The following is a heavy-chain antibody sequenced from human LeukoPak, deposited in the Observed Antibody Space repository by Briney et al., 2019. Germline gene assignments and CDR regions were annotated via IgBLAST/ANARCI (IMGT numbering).Heavy chain of an antibody. CDR2: IHDSEST. Sequence: SETLSLTCTVSGGSISNYYWTWIRQPPGKGLEWIGYIHDSESTKYYPSLNSRVTISLDTSKNQFSLMLRSLTAADTAVYYCARRYTASPGERFDYWGQGTLVTVSS. J-gene: IGHJ4*02. V-gene: IGHV4-59*08. CDR3: ARRYTASPGERFDY. CDR1: GGSISNYY. D-gene: IGHD2-2*02.